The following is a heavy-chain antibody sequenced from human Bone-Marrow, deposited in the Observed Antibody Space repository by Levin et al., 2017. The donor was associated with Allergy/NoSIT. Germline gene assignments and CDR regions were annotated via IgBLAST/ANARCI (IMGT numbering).Heavy chain of an antibody. J-gene: IGHJ1*01. Sequence: SETLSLTCAVSGGSISSSNWWSWVRQPPGKGLEWIGEIYHSGSTNYHPSLKSRVTISVDKSKNQFSLKLSSVTAADTAVYYCARVRQLGPYGYFQHWGQGTLVTVSS. D-gene: IGHD6-13*01. CDR1: GGSISSSNW. CDR3: ARVRQLGPYGYFQH. CDR2: IYHSGST. V-gene: IGHV4-4*02.